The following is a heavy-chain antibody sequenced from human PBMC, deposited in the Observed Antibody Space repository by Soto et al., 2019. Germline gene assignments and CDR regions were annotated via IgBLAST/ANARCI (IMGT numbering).Heavy chain of an antibody. CDR1: GYIFTNYG. CDR2: ISTYNGHT. V-gene: IGHV1-18*01. CDR3: ARGGRQWFDSGEDY. J-gene: IGHJ4*02. Sequence: ASVKVSCKASGYIFTNYGITWVRQAPGQGLEWMGWISTYNGHTNYAQNLQGRVTMTTDTSTSTAYMELRSLNSDDTAMYYCARGGRQWFDSGEDYWGQGTPVTVSS. D-gene: IGHD3-10*01.